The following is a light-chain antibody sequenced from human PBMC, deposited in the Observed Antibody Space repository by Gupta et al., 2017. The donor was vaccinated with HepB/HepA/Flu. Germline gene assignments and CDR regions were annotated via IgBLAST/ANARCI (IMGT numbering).Light chain of an antibody. CDR1: QSINTY. CDR3: QQSYSSPRT. CDR2: VAS. Sequence: DIQMTQSPSSLSASVGDRVNISCRASQSINTYLNWYQQRPGKAPKLLSYVASNLQSGVPSRVSGGGSGTDFTLTIPSLQPEDFATYYCQQSYSSPRTFGQGTKVEFK. V-gene: IGKV1-39*01. J-gene: IGKJ1*01.